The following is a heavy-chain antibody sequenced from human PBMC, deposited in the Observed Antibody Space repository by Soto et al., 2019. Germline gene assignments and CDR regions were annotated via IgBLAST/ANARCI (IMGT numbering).Heavy chain of an antibody. Sequence: GGSLRLSCAASGFTFSSYAMSWVRQAPGKGLEWVSAISGSGGSTYYADSVKGRFTISRDNSKNTLYLQMNSLRAEDTAVYYCAKADRYYYGSGRFDYYYYYGMDVWGQGTTVTVSS. D-gene: IGHD3-10*01. CDR1: GFTFSSYA. CDR2: ISGSGGST. V-gene: IGHV3-23*01. CDR3: AKADRYYYGSGRFDYYYYYGMDV. J-gene: IGHJ6*02.